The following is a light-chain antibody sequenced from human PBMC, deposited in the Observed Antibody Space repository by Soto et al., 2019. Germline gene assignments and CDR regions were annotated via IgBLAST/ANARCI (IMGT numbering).Light chain of an antibody. CDR3: QSYDGSLKL. Sequence: QSVLTQPPSVSGAPGQRVTISCTGSSSNIGAGSDVHWYQQFPGTAPKLLIYDNNNRPSGVPDRFSGSKSGTSASLAITGLQAEDEADYYCQSYDGSLKLFGGGTMLTVL. V-gene: IGLV1-40*01. J-gene: IGLJ2*01. CDR2: DNN. CDR1: SSNIGAGSD.